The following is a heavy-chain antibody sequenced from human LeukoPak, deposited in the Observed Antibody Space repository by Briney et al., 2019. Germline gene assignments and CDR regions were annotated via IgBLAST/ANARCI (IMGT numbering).Heavy chain of an antibody. CDR3: AKGYYDSSGYTYGFDI. CDR1: GFTFSSYN. D-gene: IGHD3-22*01. CDR2: ITSSSSYI. V-gene: IGHV3-21*04. J-gene: IGHJ3*02. Sequence: PGGSLRLSCAASGFTFSSYNMNWVRQAPGKGLEWVSSITSSSSYIYYADSVKGRFTISRDNAKNSLYLQMNSLRAEDTAVYYCAKGYYDSSGYTYGFDIWGQGTMVTVSS.